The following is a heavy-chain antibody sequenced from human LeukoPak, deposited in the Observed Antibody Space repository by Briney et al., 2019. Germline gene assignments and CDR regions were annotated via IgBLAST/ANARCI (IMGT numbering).Heavy chain of an antibody. CDR3: AKGGYSGYDHLIDY. CDR1: GFTFSSYD. V-gene: IGHV3-23*01. CDR2: ISGSGIST. D-gene: IGHD5-12*01. Sequence: GGSLRLSCAASGFTFSSYDMSWVRQAPGKGLEWVSAISGSGISTYYTDSVKGRFTISRDNSKNTLYLQMNSLRAEDTAVYYCAKGGYSGYDHLIDYWGQGTLVTVSS. J-gene: IGHJ4*02.